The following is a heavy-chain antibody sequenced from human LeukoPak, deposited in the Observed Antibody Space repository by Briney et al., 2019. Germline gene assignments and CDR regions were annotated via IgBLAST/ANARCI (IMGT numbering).Heavy chain of an antibody. CDR3: AKDDGSYLDY. J-gene: IGHJ4*02. D-gene: IGHD1-26*01. V-gene: IGHV3-23*01. CDR2: ISGDGANT. Sequence: GGSLRLSCAASGFTSSSYAMSWVRQAPGKGLEWVASISGDGANTNYAESVKGRFTISRDNSKNTLYLQMNSLTGEDTAIYYCAKDDGSYLDYWGQGTLNSVPS. CDR1: GFTSSSYA.